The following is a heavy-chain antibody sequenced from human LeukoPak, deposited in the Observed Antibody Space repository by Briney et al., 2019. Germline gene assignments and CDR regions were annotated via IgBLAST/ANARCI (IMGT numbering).Heavy chain of an antibody. D-gene: IGHD1-26*01. J-gene: IGHJ4*02. Sequence: SGGSLRLSCAASGFTFINYAMHWVRQAPGKGLEGVAVISSDGSNKYYADSVKGRFTLSRDNSKNTVYLQMNSLRAEDTAVYYCARERYVVGAADFDYWGQGTLVTVSS. CDR1: GFTFINYA. CDR3: ARERYVVGAADFDY. V-gene: IGHV3-30*04. CDR2: ISSDGSNK.